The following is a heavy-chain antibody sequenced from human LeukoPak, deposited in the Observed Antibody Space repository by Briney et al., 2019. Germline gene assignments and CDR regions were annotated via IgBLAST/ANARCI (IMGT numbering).Heavy chain of an antibody. CDR3: ARVEEAAYYFDC. J-gene: IGHJ4*01. CDR1: GFTVSSNY. D-gene: IGHD2-15*01. V-gene: IGHV3-53*01. CDR2: LYSGSTT. Sequence: AGGSLRLSCAASGFTVSSNYLSWVRQAPGKGLEWVSLLYSGSTTYYADSVKGRFTISRDYSKNTLYLQMNSLRAEDTAVYYCARVEEAAYYFDCWGQGTLVTVSS.